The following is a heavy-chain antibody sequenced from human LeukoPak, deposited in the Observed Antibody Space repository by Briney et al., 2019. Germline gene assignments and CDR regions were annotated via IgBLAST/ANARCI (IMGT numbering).Heavy chain of an antibody. V-gene: IGHV3-30*18. Sequence: GGSLRLSCAASGFTFSSYAMHWVRQAPGKGLECVAVISYDGSNTYYADSVRGRFTISRDNSKNTLDLQMNSLRADDTAVYYCAKEGIEVAGRPYYFDYWGQGTQVTVSS. D-gene: IGHD6-19*01. J-gene: IGHJ4*02. CDR3: AKEGIEVAGRPYYFDY. CDR1: GFTFSSYA. CDR2: ISYDGSNT.